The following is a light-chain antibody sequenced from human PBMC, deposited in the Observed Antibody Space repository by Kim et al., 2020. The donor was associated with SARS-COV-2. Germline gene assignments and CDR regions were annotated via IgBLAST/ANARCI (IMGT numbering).Light chain of an antibody. J-gene: IGLJ3*02. V-gene: IGLV1-51*01. CDR2: DNN. CDR3: GTWDNSLSAWV. CDR1: SSNIGNNY. Sequence: GQQVTSSCSGSSSNIGNNYVSWYQQFPGTVPKVLIYDNNKRPSGIPDRFSGSKSGTSATLGITGLRTGDEADYYCGTWDNSLSAWVFGGGTQLTVL.